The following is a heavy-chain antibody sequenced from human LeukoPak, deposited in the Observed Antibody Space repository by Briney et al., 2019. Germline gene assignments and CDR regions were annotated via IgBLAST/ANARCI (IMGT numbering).Heavy chain of an antibody. Sequence: PGGSLRLSCAASGFTVSSNYMSWVRQAPGKGLEWVSVIYSGGSTYYADSVKGRFTISRDNSKNTLFLQMNSLRAEDTAVYYCARAPSYYYGSSGYFHFDNWGQGTLVTVSS. J-gene: IGHJ4*02. CDR3: ARAPSYYYGSSGYFHFDN. CDR1: GFTVSSNY. V-gene: IGHV3-53*01. CDR2: IYSGGST. D-gene: IGHD3-22*01.